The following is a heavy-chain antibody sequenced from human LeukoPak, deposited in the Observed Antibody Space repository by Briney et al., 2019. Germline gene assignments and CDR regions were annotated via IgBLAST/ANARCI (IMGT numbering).Heavy chain of an antibody. V-gene: IGHV5-51*01. CDR1: GYSFSNYW. J-gene: IGHJ3*02. CDR3: ARQPYYDGSGYHDAFDI. Sequence: GESLKISCKGSGYSFSNYWIGWVRQMPGKGLEWMGIIYPGDSDTRYSPSFQGQVTISADKSISTAYLQWSSLKASDTAMYYCARQPYYDGSGYHDAFDIWGQGTMVTVSS. D-gene: IGHD3-22*01. CDR2: IYPGDSDT.